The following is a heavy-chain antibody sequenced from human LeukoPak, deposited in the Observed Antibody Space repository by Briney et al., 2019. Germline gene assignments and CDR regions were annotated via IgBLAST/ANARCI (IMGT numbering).Heavy chain of an antibody. CDR2: ISGSGGST. CDR1: GFTFSSYA. CDR3: ANTGPYDRTYYYYGMDV. J-gene: IGHJ6*02. Sequence: PGGSLRLSCAASGFTFSSYAMSWVRQAPGKGLEWVSAISGSGGSTYYADSVKGRFTISRDNSKNTLCLQMNSLRAEDTAVYYCANTGPYDRTYYYYGMDVWGQGTTVTVSS. V-gene: IGHV3-23*01. D-gene: IGHD1-14*01.